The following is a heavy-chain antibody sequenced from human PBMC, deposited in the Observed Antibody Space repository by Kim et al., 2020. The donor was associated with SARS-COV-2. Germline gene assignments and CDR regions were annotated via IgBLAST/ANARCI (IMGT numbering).Heavy chain of an antibody. V-gene: IGHV3-53*01. Sequence: GGSLRLSCAASGFTVSSNYMSWVRQAPGKGLEWVSVIYSGGSTYYADSVKGRFTISRDNSKNTLYLQMNSLRAEDTAVYYCAREGLNWNHKSPRNWYFDLWGRGTLVTVSS. CDR3: AREGLNWNHKSPRNWYFDL. J-gene: IGHJ2*01. CDR2: IYSGGST. CDR1: GFTVSSNY. D-gene: IGHD1-20*01.